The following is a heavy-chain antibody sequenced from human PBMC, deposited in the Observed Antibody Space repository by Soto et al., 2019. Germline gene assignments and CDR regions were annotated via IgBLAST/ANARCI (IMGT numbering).Heavy chain of an antibody. CDR1: GFTFSSYA. Sequence: PGGSLRLSCAASGFTFSSYALSWVRQAPGKGLQCVSTVSGNGPSTYYADSVKGRFTISRDNSRNTLYLQMNSLRAEDTAVYYCAKVQGSGSGLYYFYYYGMDVWGQGTTVTVSS. CDR3: AKVQGSGSGLYYFYYYGMDV. D-gene: IGHD3-10*01. CDR2: VSGNGPST. J-gene: IGHJ6*02. V-gene: IGHV3-23*01.